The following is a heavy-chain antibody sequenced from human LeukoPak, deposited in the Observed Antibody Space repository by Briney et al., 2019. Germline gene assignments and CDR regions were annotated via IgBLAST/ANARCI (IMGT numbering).Heavy chain of an antibody. Sequence: GGSLRLSCAASGFTFSSYAMSWVRQAPGKGLEWVSAISGSGDTYYADSVKVRFTVARDNSKNTLFLQMNSLRAEDTAVYYCAKENYYDSGGYPLGGSWGQGTLVTVSS. CDR3: AKENYYDSGGYPLGGS. CDR1: GFTFSSYA. J-gene: IGHJ5*02. V-gene: IGHV3-23*01. CDR2: ISGSGDT. D-gene: IGHD3-22*01.